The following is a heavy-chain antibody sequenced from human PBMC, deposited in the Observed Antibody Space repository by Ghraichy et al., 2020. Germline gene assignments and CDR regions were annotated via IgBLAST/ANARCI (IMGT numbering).Heavy chain of an antibody. V-gene: IGHV2-5*01. D-gene: IGHD2-15*01. CDR1: GFSLSTSGVG. CDR3: ARSVVVVALDWFDP. CDR2: IYWNDDK. J-gene: IGHJ5*02. Sequence: SGPTLVKPTQTLTLTCTFSGFSLSTSGVGVGWIRQPPGKALEWLALIYWNDDKRYNPSLKSRLTITKDTSKNQVVLTMTNMDPVDTATYYCARSVVVVALDWFDPWGQGTLVTVSS.